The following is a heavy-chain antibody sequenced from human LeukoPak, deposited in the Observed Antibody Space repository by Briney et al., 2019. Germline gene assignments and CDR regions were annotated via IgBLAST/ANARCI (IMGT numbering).Heavy chain of an antibody. Sequence: ASVKVSCKASGYTFTGYYMHWVRQAPGQGLEWMGWINPNSGGTNYAQKFQGRVTMTRDTSISTAYMELSRLRSDDTAVYYRARVETVYDFWSGYHQAYYFDYWGQGTLVTVSS. CDR1: GYTFTGYY. CDR2: INPNSGGT. J-gene: IGHJ4*02. CDR3: ARVETVYDFWSGYHQAYYFDY. V-gene: IGHV1-2*02. D-gene: IGHD3-3*01.